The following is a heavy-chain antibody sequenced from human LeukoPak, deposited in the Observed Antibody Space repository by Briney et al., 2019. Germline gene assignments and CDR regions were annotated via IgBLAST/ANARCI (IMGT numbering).Heavy chain of an antibody. D-gene: IGHD3-16*01. CDR2: IYYSGST. V-gene: IGHV4-61*01. CDR1: GYSINSGYY. J-gene: IGHJ6*03. Sequence: SETLSLTCTVSGYSINSGYYWSWIRQPPGKGLEWIGYIYYSGSTNYNPSLKSRVTISVDTSKNQFSLKLTSVTAADTAVYYCARETSQKGAHYMDVWGKGTTVTISS. CDR3: ARETSQKGAHYMDV.